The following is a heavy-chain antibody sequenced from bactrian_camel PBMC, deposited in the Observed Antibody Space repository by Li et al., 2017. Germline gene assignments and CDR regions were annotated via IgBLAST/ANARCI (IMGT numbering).Heavy chain of an antibody. V-gene: IGHV3S68*01. CDR3: ASRVGMCGPNWSKLRFDS. CDR1: GNTYS. J-gene: IGHJ4*01. CDR2: QRDAAT. D-gene: IGHD1*01. Sequence: HVQLVESGGGSVQAGGSLRLSCVASGNTYSMTWFRQAPGKEREGVASQRDAATYYADSVKGRFSISRDIADHTLYLQMSNLKPEDTALYYCASRVGMCGPNWSKLRFDSRGPGTQVTVS.